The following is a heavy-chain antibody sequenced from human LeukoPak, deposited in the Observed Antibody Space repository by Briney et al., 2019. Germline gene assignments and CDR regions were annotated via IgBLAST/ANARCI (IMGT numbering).Heavy chain of an antibody. J-gene: IGHJ4*02. Sequence: SETLSLTCAVYGGSFSGYYWSWIRQPPGRGLEWIEEINHSGSTNYNPSLKSRVTISVDTSKNQFSLKLSSVTAADTAVYYCARGWKVRGVSPAFDYWGQGTLVTVSS. CDR2: INHSGST. CDR3: ARGWKVRGVSPAFDY. CDR1: GGSFSGYY. V-gene: IGHV4-34*01. D-gene: IGHD3-10*01.